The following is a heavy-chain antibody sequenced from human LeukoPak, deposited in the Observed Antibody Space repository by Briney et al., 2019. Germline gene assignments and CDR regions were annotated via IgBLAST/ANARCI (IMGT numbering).Heavy chain of an antibody. V-gene: IGHV1-69*13. D-gene: IGHD6-19*01. CDR1: GGTFSSYA. CDR3: ARSFIGSGWYTSPFDY. J-gene: IGHJ4*02. CDR2: IIPIFGTA. Sequence: ASVKVSCKASGGTFSSYAISWVRQAPGQGLEWMGGIIPIFGTANYAQKFQGRVTITADESTSTAYMELSSLRSEDTAVYYCARSFIGSGWYTSPFDYWGQGTLVTVSS.